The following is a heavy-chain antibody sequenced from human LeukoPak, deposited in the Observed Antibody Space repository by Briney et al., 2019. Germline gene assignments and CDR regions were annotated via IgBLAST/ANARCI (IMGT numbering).Heavy chain of an antibody. CDR2: INTGNGDT. V-gene: IGHV1-3*04. D-gene: IGHD5-12*01. J-gene: IGHJ3*02. CDR3: AREPGYAYSGHYSLYI. CDR1: GYTLTNYG. Sequence: ASVKVSCKASGYTLTNYGMHWVRQAPGQRLEWMAWINTGNGDTKYSQKFQDRVTITRDTSATKGFIELSSLAFDDTAGFFCAREPGYAYSGHYSLYIWGQGTKVTVST.